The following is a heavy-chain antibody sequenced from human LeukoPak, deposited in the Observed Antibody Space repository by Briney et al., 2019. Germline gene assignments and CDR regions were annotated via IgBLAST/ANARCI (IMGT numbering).Heavy chain of an antibody. D-gene: IGHD5-18*01. Sequence: SVKVSCKASGGTFSSYANSWVRQAPGQGLEWMGGIIPIFGTANYAQKFQGRVTITADESTSTAYMELSSLRSEDTAVYYCARAIPPPTARVRFYYYYGMDVWGQGTTVTVSS. CDR2: IIPIFGTA. CDR1: GGTFSSYA. CDR3: ARAIPPPTARVRFYYYYGMDV. J-gene: IGHJ6*02. V-gene: IGHV1-69*13.